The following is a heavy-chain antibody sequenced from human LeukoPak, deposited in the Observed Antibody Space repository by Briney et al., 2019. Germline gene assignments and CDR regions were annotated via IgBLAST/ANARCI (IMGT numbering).Heavy chain of an antibody. V-gene: IGHV3-13*01. D-gene: IGHD2-15*01. CDR3: ARAYCSGGSCTDAFDI. Sequence: GGSLRLSCAASGFTFSSYDMHWVRQATGKGLEWVSAIGTAGDTYYPGSVKGRFTISRENAKNSLYLQMNSLRAGDTAVYYCARAYCSGGSCTDAFDIWGQGTMVTVSS. CDR2: IGTAGDT. CDR1: GFTFSSYD. J-gene: IGHJ3*02.